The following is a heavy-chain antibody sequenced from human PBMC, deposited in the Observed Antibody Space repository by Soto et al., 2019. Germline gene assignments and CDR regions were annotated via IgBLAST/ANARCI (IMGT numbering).Heavy chain of an antibody. CDR2: ISYDGSNK. Sequence: GGSLRLSCAASGFTFSSYAMHWVRQAPGKGLEWVAVISYDGSNKYYADSVKGRFTISRDNSKNTLYLQMNSLRAEDTAVYYCARAGAPFMVYYYGMDVWGQGTTVTVSS. J-gene: IGHJ6*02. V-gene: IGHV3-30-3*01. CDR1: GFTFSSYA. D-gene: IGHD3-10*01. CDR3: ARAGAPFMVYYYGMDV.